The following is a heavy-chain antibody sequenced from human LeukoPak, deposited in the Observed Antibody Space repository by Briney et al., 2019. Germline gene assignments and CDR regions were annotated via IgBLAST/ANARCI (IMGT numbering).Heavy chain of an antibody. Sequence: PGGSLRLSCAASGFTFTNYWMKWVRQAPGGGPEWLANINKDGSEKYYADSVKGRFTISRDNAKNSLYLQMNSLRDEDTAVYYCARVDKLGTLGYWGQGTLVTVSS. CDR1: GFTFTNYW. V-gene: IGHV3-7*01. CDR2: INKDGSEK. CDR3: ARVDKLGTLGY. J-gene: IGHJ4*02. D-gene: IGHD3-16*01.